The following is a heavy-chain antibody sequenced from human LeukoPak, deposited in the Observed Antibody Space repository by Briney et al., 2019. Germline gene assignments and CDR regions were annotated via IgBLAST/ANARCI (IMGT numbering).Heavy chain of an antibody. V-gene: IGHV1-2*02. D-gene: IGHD3-3*01. CDR3: ARNYDFWSGYYGPRSYFDY. Sequence: GASXXVSCKASGYTFTSYYMHRVRRAPGQGLEWMGWINPNSGGTNYAQKFQGRVTITRDTSISTAYMELSRLRSDDTAVYYCARNYDFWSGYYGPRSYFDYWGQGTLVTVSS. CDR2: INPNSGGT. J-gene: IGHJ4*02. CDR1: GYTFTSYY.